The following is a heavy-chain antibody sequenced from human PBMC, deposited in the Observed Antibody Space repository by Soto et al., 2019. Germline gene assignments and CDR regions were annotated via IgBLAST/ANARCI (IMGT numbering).Heavy chain of an antibody. Sequence: GGSLRLSCTASGFTFGDYAMSWFRQAPGKGLEWVGFIRSKAYGGTTEYAASVKGRFTISRDDSKSIAYLQMNSLKTEDTAVYYCTRDSYDFWSGFNYYYYGMDVWGQGTTVTVSS. CDR1: GFTFGDYA. CDR3: TRDSYDFWSGFNYYYYGMDV. CDR2: IRSKAYGGTT. V-gene: IGHV3-49*03. J-gene: IGHJ6*02. D-gene: IGHD3-3*01.